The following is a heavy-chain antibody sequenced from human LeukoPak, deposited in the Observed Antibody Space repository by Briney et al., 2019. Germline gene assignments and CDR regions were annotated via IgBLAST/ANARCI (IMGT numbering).Heavy chain of an antibody. D-gene: IGHD6-19*01. V-gene: IGHV5-51*01. CDR1: GYSFTSYW. J-gene: IGHJ4*02. Sequence: GESLKISCKGSGYSFTSYWIAWLRQMPGKGLEWMGIIYPGDSDTRYSPSFKGQVTISADKSINTAYLQWSGLKASGTAMYYCARQIGSSGYFDFWGQGTLVTVSS. CDR2: IYPGDSDT. CDR3: ARQIGSSGYFDF.